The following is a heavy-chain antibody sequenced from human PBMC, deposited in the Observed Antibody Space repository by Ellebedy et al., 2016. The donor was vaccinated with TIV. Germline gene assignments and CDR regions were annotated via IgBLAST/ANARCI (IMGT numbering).Heavy chain of an antibody. CDR3: AREAVAVRYFNMDV. J-gene: IGHJ6*03. CDR2: TYFRSRWLN. CDR1: GDNVSRQPVA. D-gene: IGHD6-19*01. Sequence: SQTLSLTCALSGDNVSRQPVAWNWIRQSPSRGLEWLGRTYFRSRWLNDYAESLESRIIISSDTSKNQFTLQLNSVTPDDTAVNYCAREAVAVRYFNMDVWGKGTTVTVSS. V-gene: IGHV6-1*01.